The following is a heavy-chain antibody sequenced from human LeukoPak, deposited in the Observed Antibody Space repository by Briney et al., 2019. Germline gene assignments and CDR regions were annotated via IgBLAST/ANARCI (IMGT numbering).Heavy chain of an antibody. CDR3: AMGITMSY. CDR1: GGSISSSSYY. V-gene: IGHV4-39*01. Sequence: SETLSLTCTVSGGSISSSSYYWGWIRQPPGKGLEWIGSIYYSGSTHYNPSLKSRVTISVDTSKNQFSLKLSSVTAADTAVYYCAMGITMSYWGQGTLVTVSS. CDR2: IYYSGST. D-gene: IGHD3-22*01. J-gene: IGHJ4*02.